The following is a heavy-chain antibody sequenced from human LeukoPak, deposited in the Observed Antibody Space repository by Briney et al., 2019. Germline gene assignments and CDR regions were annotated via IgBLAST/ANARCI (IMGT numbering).Heavy chain of an antibody. CDR1: GGSISTYY. CDR3: ARHDAGIAARPFDN. CDR2: IHASGPT. D-gene: IGHD6-6*01. J-gene: IGHJ4*02. Sequence: PSETLSLTCTVSGGSISTYYWSWIRRPPGKDLEWIAYIHASGPTNYNPSLKSRITISVDTSKNQFSLKLSSVTAADTAVYYCARHDAGIAARPFDNWGQGTLVTVSS. V-gene: IGHV4-4*09.